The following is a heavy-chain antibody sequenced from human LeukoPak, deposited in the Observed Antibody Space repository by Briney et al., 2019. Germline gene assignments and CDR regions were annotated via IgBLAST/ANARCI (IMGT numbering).Heavy chain of an antibody. CDR1: GYSISSGYY. Sequence: SETLSLTCTVSGYSISSGYYWGWIRPSPGKGLEWIGSIYHSGSTYYNPSLKSRVTISVDTSKNQFSLKLSSVTAADTAVYYCARDVVVAAREDWFDPWGQGTLVTVSS. CDR3: ARDVVVAAREDWFDP. CDR2: IYHSGST. J-gene: IGHJ5*02. V-gene: IGHV4-38-2*02. D-gene: IGHD2-15*01.